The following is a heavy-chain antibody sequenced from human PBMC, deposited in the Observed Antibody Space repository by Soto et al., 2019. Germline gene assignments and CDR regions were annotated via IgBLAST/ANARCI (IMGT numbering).Heavy chain of an antibody. V-gene: IGHV3-21*06. CDR1: GFTFSSST. J-gene: IGHJ4*02. CDR3: ARDIGEMSAV. Sequence: GGSLRLSCTGSGFTFSSSTMTWVRQGPGKGLEWVSSISSSSSYVYFADSLKGRFTISRDNAKNSLYLQMNSLRAEDTAVYYCARDIGEMSAVWGQGTQVTVS. CDR2: ISSSSSYV. D-gene: IGHD3-10*01.